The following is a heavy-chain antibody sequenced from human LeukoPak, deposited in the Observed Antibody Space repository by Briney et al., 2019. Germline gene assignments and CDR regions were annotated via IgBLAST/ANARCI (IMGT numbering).Heavy chain of an antibody. D-gene: IGHD6-13*01. CDR1: GFTFDGYA. Sequence: PGGSLRLSCAASGFTFDGYAMHWVRQAPGKGLEWVANIKQDGSEKYYVDSVKGRFTISRDNAKNSLYLQMNSLRAEDTAVYYCAREDSPSHLYSSSWYFWRTWRNWFDPWGQGTLVTVSS. V-gene: IGHV3-7*01. CDR2: IKQDGSEK. J-gene: IGHJ5*02. CDR3: AREDSPSHLYSSSWYFWRTWRNWFDP.